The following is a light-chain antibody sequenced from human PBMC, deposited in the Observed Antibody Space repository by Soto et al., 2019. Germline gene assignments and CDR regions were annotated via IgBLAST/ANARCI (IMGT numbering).Light chain of an antibody. CDR1: QSFSSN. Sequence: EIVMTQSPVTLSVSPGERVTLSCRASQSFSSNLAWYQQKPGQAPRLLIYGISSRATGVPDRFSGSGSGTDFTITISRLEPEDFAVYYRQKYTDWPLKFGQWTKVDIK. V-gene: IGKV3D-15*01. J-gene: IGKJ1*01. CDR3: QKYTDWPLK. CDR2: GIS.